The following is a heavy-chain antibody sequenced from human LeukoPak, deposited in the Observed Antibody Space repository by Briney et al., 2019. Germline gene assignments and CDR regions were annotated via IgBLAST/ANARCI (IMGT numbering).Heavy chain of an antibody. CDR2: INPNRGGK. J-gene: IGHJ6*03. Sequence: ASVKVSCKASGYTFTGYYMHWVGQAPGQGLKWMGWINPNRGGKNYAQKFQGRVTMTRDTSISTAYMELSRLRSDDTAVYYCARAGYDFWSGFTYYYYYYMDVWGKGTTATVSS. CDR1: GYTFTGYY. V-gene: IGHV1-2*02. CDR3: ARAGYDFWSGFTYYYYYYMDV. D-gene: IGHD3-3*01.